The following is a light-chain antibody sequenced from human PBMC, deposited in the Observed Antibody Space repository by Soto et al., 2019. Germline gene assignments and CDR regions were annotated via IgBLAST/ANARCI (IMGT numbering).Light chain of an antibody. J-gene: IGLJ1*01. CDR3: SSYTSSSTYV. V-gene: IGLV2-14*03. Sequence: QPVLTQPASVSGSPGQSITISCTGTSSDVGGFNYVSWYQQHPGKAPKLMIYDVTNRPSGVSYRFSGSKSGNTASLTISGLQAEDEADYYCSSYTSSSTYVFGTGTKLTVL. CDR2: DVT. CDR1: SSDVGGFNY.